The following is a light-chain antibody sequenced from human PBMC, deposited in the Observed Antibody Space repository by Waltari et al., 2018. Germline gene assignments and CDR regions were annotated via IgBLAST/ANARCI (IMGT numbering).Light chain of an antibody. CDR3: QQYNSYS. V-gene: IGKV1-5*01. J-gene: IGKJ3*01. CDR1: QSISSW. Sequence: DIQMTPSPSTLSPSVGERVTIPCRASQSISSWLDRYQQKPGKAPKLLIYDAPSLESGVPSRFSGSGSGTEFTLTISSLQPDDFATYYCQQYNSYSFGPGTKVDIK. CDR2: DAP.